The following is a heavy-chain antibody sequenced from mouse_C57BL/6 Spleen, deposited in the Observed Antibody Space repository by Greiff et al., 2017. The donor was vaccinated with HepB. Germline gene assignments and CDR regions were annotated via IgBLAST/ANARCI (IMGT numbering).Heavy chain of an antibody. Sequence: QVHVKQSGAELAKPGASVKLSCKASGYTFTSYWMHWVKQRPGQGLEWIGYINPSSGYTKYNQKFKDKATLTADKSSSTAYMQLRSLTYEDSAVYYCARKNDGYYDGWFAYWGQGTLVTVSA. CDR1: GYTFTSYW. D-gene: IGHD2-3*01. CDR2: INPSSGYT. V-gene: IGHV1-7*01. CDR3: ARKNDGYYDGWFAY. J-gene: IGHJ3*01.